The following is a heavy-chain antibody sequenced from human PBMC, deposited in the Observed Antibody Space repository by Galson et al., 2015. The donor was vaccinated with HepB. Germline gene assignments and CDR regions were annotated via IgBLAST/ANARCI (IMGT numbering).Heavy chain of an antibody. V-gene: IGHV3-73*01. J-gene: IGHJ2*01. CDR2: IRDKAKSYAT. Sequence: SLRLSCAASGFTFSGSPMHWVRQASGKGLEWVGRIRDKAKSYATAYAASVTGRFTVSRDDAKNTAYLQMNSLKTEDTAVYYCARSESNGGLRYFQLWGRGTLVTVSS. D-gene: IGHD4/OR15-4a*01. CDR1: GFTFSGSP. CDR3: ARSESNGGLRYFQL.